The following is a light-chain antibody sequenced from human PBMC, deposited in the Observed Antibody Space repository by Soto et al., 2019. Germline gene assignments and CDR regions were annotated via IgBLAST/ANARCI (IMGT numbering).Light chain of an antibody. V-gene: IGLV2-11*01. Sequence: QSALTQPRSVSGSPGQSVTISCTGSSNDVGGYDFVSWYQQHPGKAPKLLIYNVSKRPSGVPDRFSGSKSGNTASLTISGLHGEHEADYYCCSYGGSYTWVFGGGTKVTVL. J-gene: IGLJ3*02. CDR2: NVS. CDR3: CSYGGSYTWV. CDR1: SNDVGGYDF.